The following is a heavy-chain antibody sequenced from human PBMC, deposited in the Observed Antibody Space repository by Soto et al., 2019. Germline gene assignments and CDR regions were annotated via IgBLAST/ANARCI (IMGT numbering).Heavy chain of an antibody. Sequence: GXSRRLSCAASGFTFSSYSMNWVRQAPGKGLEWVANIKEDGSERYYVDSVKGRFTISRDNAKNSLYLQMNSLRAEDTAVYYCARATGADKEDYWGQGTLVTVSS. V-gene: IGHV3-7*04. J-gene: IGHJ4*02. D-gene: IGHD3-10*01. CDR2: IKEDGSER. CDR3: ARATGADKEDY. CDR1: GFTFSSYS.